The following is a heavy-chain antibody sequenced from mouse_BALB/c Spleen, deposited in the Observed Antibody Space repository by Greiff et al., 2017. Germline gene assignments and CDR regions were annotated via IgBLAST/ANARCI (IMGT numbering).Heavy chain of an antibody. Sequence: VKLVESGAELVKPGASVKLSCKTSGYTFTSYWIQWVKQRPGQGLGWIGEIFPGTGTTYYNEKFKGKATLTIDTSSSTAYMQLSSLTSEDSAVYFCARSDDPYYFDYWGQGTTLTVSS. CDR2: IFPGTGTT. CDR1: GYTFTSYW. J-gene: IGHJ2*01. V-gene: IGHV1S132*01. D-gene: IGHD2-3*01. CDR3: ARSDDPYYFDY.